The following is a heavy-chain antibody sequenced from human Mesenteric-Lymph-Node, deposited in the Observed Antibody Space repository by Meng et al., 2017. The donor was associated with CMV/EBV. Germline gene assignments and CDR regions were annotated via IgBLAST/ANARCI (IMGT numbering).Heavy chain of an antibody. J-gene: IGHJ5*02. CDR3: AKGPNYDFRSGYNWFDP. CDR1: GFTFSTSG. D-gene: IGHD3-3*01. V-gene: IGHV3-30*02. CDR2: IRYDATNK. Sequence: GESLKISCAASGFTFSTSGIHWVRQAPGKGLEWVAFIRYDATNKFYADSVKGRFTISRDNSKNTVYLQMNSLRAEDTALYYCAKGPNYDFRSGYNWFDPWGQGTLVTVSS.